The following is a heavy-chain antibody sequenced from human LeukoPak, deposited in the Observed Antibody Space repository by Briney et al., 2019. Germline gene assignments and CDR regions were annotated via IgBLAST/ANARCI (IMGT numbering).Heavy chain of an antibody. CDR2: INPNSGDT. CDR3: TRVLRASVRDNSGHPDY. V-gene: IGHV1-2*02. Sequence: ASVKVSCKASGYTFTGYYFHWVRQAPGQGLEWMGWINPNSGDTKYAQGFQGRVTMTRDTSITTAYMELSGLRSDDTAVYYCTRVLRASVRDNSGHPDYWGQGALVTVSS. J-gene: IGHJ4*02. CDR1: GYTFTGYY. D-gene: IGHD3-22*01.